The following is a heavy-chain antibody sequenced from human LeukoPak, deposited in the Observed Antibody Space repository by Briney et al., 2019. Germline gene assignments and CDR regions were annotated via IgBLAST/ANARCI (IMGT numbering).Heavy chain of an antibody. CDR1: GYTFTSYY. J-gene: IGHJ4*02. V-gene: IGHV1-69*05. CDR3: CMVRGVIRYFDY. Sequence: VASVKVSCKASGYTFTSYYMHWVRQAPGQGLEWMGRIIPIFGTANYAQKFQGRVTITTDESTSTAYMELSSLRSEDTAVYYCCMVRGVIRYFDYWGQGTLVTVSS. D-gene: IGHD3-10*01. CDR2: IIPIFGTA.